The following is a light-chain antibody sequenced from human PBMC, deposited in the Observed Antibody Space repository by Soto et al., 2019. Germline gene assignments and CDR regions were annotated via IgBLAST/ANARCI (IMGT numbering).Light chain of an antibody. CDR2: GAS. V-gene: IGKV3-15*01. J-gene: IGKJ5*01. CDR3: QQYNRWPPIT. Sequence: EIVMTQSPATLSVSGGERATLSCRASQSVSSNLAWFQQKPGQAPRLLIYGASTRATGIPARFSGSGSGTEFTLTISSLQSEDFAVYYCQQYNRWPPITFGQGTRLEIK. CDR1: QSVSSN.